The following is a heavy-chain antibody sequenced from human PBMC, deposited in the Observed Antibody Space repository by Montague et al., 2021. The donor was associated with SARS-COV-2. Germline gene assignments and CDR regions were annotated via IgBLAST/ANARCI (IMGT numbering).Heavy chain of an antibody. V-gene: IGHV4-59*01. J-gene: IGHJ5*02. Sequence: SETLSLTCTVSGGSINSDYWSWIRQPPGKGLEWIGYIYYRGSTNYNPSLKTRVTISVDTSKNQFSLKLSSVTAADTAVYYCAREDRWNWFDPWGQGTLVTVSS. CDR3: AREDRWNWFDP. D-gene: IGHD5-24*01. CDR1: GGSINSDY. CDR2: IYYRGST.